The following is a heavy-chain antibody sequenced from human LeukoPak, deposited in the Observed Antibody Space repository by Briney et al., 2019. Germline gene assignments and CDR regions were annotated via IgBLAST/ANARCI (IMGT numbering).Heavy chain of an antibody. Sequence: SETLSLTCTVSGGAITSGGYSWNWIRQPPGKGLEWIGCIYDRGPAYYNPSPKSRFTISVDRPKNQFFLNVTSLTAADTAVYYSARSRQASGLFNSWGQGTLVVVSS. CDR1: GGAITSGGYS. V-gene: IGHV4-30-2*01. CDR3: ARSRQASGLFNS. CDR2: IYDRGPA. D-gene: IGHD3-10*01. J-gene: IGHJ5*01.